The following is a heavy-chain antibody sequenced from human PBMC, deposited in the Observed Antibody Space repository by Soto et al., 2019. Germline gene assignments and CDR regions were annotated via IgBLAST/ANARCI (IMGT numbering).Heavy chain of an antibody. CDR3: ARTKSGKGYFDY. J-gene: IGHJ4*02. CDR2: IIPIFGTA. CDR1: GGTFSSYA. V-gene: IGHV1-69*12. D-gene: IGHD2-8*01. Sequence: QVQLVQSGAEVKKPGSSVKVSCKASGGTFSSYAISWVRQAPGQGLEWMGGIIPIFGTANYAQKFQGRVTIXEXXSTSTAYMELSSLRSEDTAVYYCARTKSGKGYFDYWGQGTLVTVSS.